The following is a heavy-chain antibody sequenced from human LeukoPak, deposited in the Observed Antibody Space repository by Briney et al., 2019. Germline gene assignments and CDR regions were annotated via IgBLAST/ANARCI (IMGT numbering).Heavy chain of an antibody. CDR3: ARHLYYSASAFWYIDL. CDR1: GDSITSSDHY. J-gene: IGHJ2*01. Sequence: SETLSLTCTLSGDSITSSDHYWVWIRQSPGKGLEWIGSVSHSGNTYYKSSLRSRVTVSLDTSKNEFSLILTSVTAADTAEYYCARHLYYSASAFWYIDLWGRGTLVIV. CDR2: VSHSGNT. D-gene: IGHD3-10*01. V-gene: IGHV4-39*01.